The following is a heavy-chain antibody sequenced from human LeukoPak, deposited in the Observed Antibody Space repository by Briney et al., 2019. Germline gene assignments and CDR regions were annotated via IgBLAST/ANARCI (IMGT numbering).Heavy chain of an antibody. D-gene: IGHD2-15*01. CDR1: GFTFSDYA. J-gene: IGHJ6*03. CDR3: AKDTSAWWYHRAYMNV. CDR2: ISGSGDKT. V-gene: IGHV3-23*01. Sequence: GGSLRLSCAASGFTFSDYAMSWVRQAPGGGLEWVSAISGSGDKTFHADSVKGRFTTSRDNSKNTLSLQMSSLGVEDSAVYFCAKDTSAWWYHRAYMNVWGTGTTVTVSS.